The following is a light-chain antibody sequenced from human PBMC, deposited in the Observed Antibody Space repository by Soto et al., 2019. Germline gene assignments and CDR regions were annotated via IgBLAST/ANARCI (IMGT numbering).Light chain of an antibody. CDR1: SSNIGAGYD. CDR2: ANT. Sequence: QSVLTQTPSVSGAPGQRVTISCTGSSSNIGAGYDVHWYQQLPGTTPKLLIYANTNRPSGVPDRFSGSKSGTSASLAITGLQAEDEADYYCQSSDSSLSGSVFGGGTKLTVL. CDR3: QSSDSSLSGSV. J-gene: IGLJ3*02. V-gene: IGLV1-40*01.